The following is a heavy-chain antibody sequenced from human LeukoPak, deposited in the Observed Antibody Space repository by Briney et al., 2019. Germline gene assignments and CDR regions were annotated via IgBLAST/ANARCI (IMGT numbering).Heavy chain of an antibody. V-gene: IGHV3-33*06. D-gene: IGHD6-19*01. Sequence: GRSLRLSCAASGFTFSSYGMHWVRQAPGKGLEWVAVIWYDGSNKYYADSVKGRFTISRDNSKNTLYLQMNSLRAEDTAVYYCAKDLAYSSGWYDAFDIWGQGTMVTVSS. CDR3: AKDLAYSSGWYDAFDI. CDR2: IWYDGSNK. CDR1: GFTFSSYG. J-gene: IGHJ3*02.